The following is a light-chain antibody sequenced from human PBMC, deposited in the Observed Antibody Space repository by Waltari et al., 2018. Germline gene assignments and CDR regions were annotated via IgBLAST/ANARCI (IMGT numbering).Light chain of an antibody. V-gene: IGKV3-20*01. J-gene: IGKJ1*01. CDR2: GAS. CDR3: QHYLRLPVA. CDR1: QSVGRT. Sequence: VLPQSPGTLSLSPGEPAIVSCRASQSVGRTLACYQQKPGQAPRLLIYGASNRATGIPDRFIGSGSGTEFSLTISGLEPEDSAVYYCQHYLRLPVAFGQGTKVEIK.